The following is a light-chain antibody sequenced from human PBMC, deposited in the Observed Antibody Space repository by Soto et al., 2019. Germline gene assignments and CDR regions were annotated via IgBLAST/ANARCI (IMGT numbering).Light chain of an antibody. CDR1: SSNMGAGYD. J-gene: IGLJ3*02. Sequence: QSVLTQPPSVSGAPGQRVTISCTWSSSNMGAGYDVHWYQLLPGVGPKLLIFGNSHRPSGVPDRFSGSKSGTSASLAITGLKPEDEAEYFCQSRDTRLNILHLVFGGGTQLTVL. CDR3: QSRDTRLNILHLV. CDR2: GNS. V-gene: IGLV1-40*01.